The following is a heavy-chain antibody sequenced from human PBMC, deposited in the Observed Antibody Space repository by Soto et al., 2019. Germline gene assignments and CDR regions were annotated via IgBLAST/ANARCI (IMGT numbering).Heavy chain of an antibody. D-gene: IGHD5-18*01. CDR2: IIPIFGTA. Sequence: SVKVSCKASGGTFSSYSISWVRQAPGQGREWMGGIIPIFGTANYAQKFQGRVTITADESTSTAYMELSSLRSEDTAVYYCATKALDTAPGLPYYYYYYGMDVWGQGTTVTVSS. V-gene: IGHV1-69*13. CDR3: ATKALDTAPGLPYYYYYYGMDV. J-gene: IGHJ6*02. CDR1: GGTFSSYS.